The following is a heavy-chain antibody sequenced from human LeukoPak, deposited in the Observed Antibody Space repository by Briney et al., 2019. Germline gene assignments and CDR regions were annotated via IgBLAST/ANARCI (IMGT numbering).Heavy chain of an antibody. Sequence: ASVKVSCKASGYTFTGYYMHWVRQAPGQGLEWMGRINPNSGGTNYVQKFQGRVTMTRDKSISTAYMELSRLRSDDTAVYYCARENEHIVVVTATHYWYFDLWGRGTLVTVSS. D-gene: IGHD2-21*02. CDR1: GYTFTGYY. J-gene: IGHJ2*01. V-gene: IGHV1-2*06. CDR3: ARENEHIVVVTATHYWYFDL. CDR2: INPNSGGT.